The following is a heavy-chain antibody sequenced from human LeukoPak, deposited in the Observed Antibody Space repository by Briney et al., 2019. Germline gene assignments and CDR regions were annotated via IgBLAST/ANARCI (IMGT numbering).Heavy chain of an antibody. CDR2: INWNSDSI. Sequence: GGPLRLSYAVSGFTFDDYAMHWVRQVPGKGLEWVSGINWNSDSIGYADSVKGRFTTSRDNAKNSLYLQMNSLRAEDTAFYYCAINGGGDSGYGNFDYWGQGTLVTVSS. D-gene: IGHD5-12*01. CDR3: AINGGGDSGYGNFDY. V-gene: IGHV3-9*01. CDR1: GFTFDDYA. J-gene: IGHJ4*02.